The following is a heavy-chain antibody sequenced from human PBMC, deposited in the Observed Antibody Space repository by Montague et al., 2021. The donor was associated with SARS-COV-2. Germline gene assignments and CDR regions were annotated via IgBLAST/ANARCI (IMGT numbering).Heavy chain of an antibody. CDR2: TSGSGGST. CDR1: GFTFSGYA. CDR3: AKGGERITMIVVVITLADFDY. D-gene: IGHD3-22*01. V-gene: IGHV3-23*01. J-gene: IGHJ4*02. Sequence: SLRLSCAASGFTFSGYAMSWVRQAPGKGLEWVSATSGSGGSTYYADSVKGRFTISRDNSKNTLYLQMNSLRAEDTAVYYCAKGGERITMIVVVITLADFDYWGQGTLVTVSS.